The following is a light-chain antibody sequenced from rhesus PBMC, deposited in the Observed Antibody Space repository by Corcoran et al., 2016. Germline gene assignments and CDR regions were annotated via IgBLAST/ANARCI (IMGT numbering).Light chain of an antibody. J-gene: IGKJ2*01. CDR3: QHYYDNPYS. CDR1: QNIFSN. CDR2: AAS. Sequence: DIQMTQSPSALSASVGDRVTISCRASQNIFSNLAWYQQKPGKAPKLLFCAASSLQTGIPSRFSGSGSGTYFPLTISSLQPEDSAAYFCQHYYDNPYSFGQGTKVEIK. V-gene: IGKV1S12*01.